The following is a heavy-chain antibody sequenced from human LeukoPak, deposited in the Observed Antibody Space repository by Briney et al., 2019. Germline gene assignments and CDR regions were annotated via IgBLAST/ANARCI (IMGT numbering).Heavy chain of an antibody. CDR3: TTDLSMVRGVIGPHYYYYGMDV. CDR1: GFTFSNAR. CDR2: IKSKTDGGTT. Sequence: GGSLRLSCAASGFTFSNARMSWVRQAPGKGLEWVGRIKSKTDGGTTDYAAPVKGRFTISRDDSKNTLYLRMNSLKTEDTAVYYCTTDLSMVRGVIGPHYYYYGMDVWGQGTTVTVSS. V-gene: IGHV3-15*01. D-gene: IGHD3-10*01. J-gene: IGHJ6*02.